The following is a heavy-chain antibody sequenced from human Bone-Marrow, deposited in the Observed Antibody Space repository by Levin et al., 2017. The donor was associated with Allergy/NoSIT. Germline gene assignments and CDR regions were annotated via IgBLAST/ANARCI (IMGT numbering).Heavy chain of an antibody. CDR1: GGSVSSGSYY. Sequence: SETLSLTCTVSGGSVSSGSYYWTWIRQPAAKGLELVGRINTSGSPDYNPSLKSRVTISVDTSKNQFSLKLSSVTAADTAVYYCARARGYVDYMDVWGKGTTVTVSS. CDR2: INTSGSP. V-gene: IGHV4-61*02. J-gene: IGHJ6*03. D-gene: IGHD5-12*01. CDR3: ARARGYVDYMDV.